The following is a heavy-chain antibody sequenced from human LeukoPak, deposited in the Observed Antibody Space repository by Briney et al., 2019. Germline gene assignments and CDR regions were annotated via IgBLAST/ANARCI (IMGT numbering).Heavy chain of an antibody. D-gene: IGHD3-3*01. CDR1: GFTFSSYA. CDR2: ISGSGGST. J-gene: IGHJ4*02. Sequence: GGSLRLSCAASGFTFSSYAMSWVRQAPGKGLEWVSAISGSGGSTYYADSVKGRFTIPRDNSKNTLYLQMNSLRAEDTAVYYCAKDAVMYYDFWSGYYFSSYYFDYWGQGTLVTVSS. CDR3: AKDAVMYYDFWSGYYFSSYYFDY. V-gene: IGHV3-23*01.